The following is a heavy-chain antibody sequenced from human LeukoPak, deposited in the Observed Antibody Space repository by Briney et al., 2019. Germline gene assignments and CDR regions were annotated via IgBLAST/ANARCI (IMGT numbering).Heavy chain of an antibody. CDR2: VYYSGST. Sequence: SDTLSLTCTLSGRSISSYYWSWIRHPTGKALEWIGYVYYSGSTNYNPSLKSRVTISVDTSKNQFSLKLSSVTAADTAVYYCARYLRHCSSTSCYHFDYWGQGTLVTVSS. D-gene: IGHD2-2*01. J-gene: IGHJ4*02. CDR3: ARYLRHCSSTSCYHFDY. V-gene: IGHV4-59*07. CDR1: GRSISSYY.